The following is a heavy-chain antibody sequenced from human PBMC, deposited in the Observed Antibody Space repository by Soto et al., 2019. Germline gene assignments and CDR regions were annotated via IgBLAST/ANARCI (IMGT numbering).Heavy chain of an antibody. D-gene: IGHD6-19*01. CDR1: GYTFTSYA. CDR3: ARGVSSGWYNFDY. CDR2: INAGNGNT. Sequence: QVQLVQSGAEEKKPGASVKVSCKASGYTFTSYAMHWVRQAPGQRLEWMGWINAGNGNTKYSQKFQGRVTITRDTSASTAYMELSSLRYEDTAVYYCARGVSSGWYNFDYWGQGTLVTVSS. J-gene: IGHJ4*02. V-gene: IGHV1-3*05.